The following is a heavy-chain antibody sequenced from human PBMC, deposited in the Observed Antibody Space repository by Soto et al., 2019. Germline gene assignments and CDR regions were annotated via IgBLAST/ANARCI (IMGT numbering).Heavy chain of an antibody. D-gene: IGHD3-10*01. CDR1: FGSISSSSYY. V-gene: IGHV4-39*01. Sequence: SQTLSLTCPFSFGSISSSSYYLGFLLQPPLKVLEWIGSIYYSGSTYYNPSLKSRVTISVDTSKNQFSLKLSSVTAADTAVYYCARIGGTMVRGVISGGAFDIWDQGTMVTVSS. CDR3: ARIGGTMVRGVISGGAFDI. J-gene: IGHJ3*02. CDR2: IYYSGST.